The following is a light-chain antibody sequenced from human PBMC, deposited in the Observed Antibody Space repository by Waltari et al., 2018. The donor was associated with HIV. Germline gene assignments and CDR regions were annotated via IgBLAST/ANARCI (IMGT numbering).Light chain of an antibody. Sequence: QSVLTQSPSVSGAPGQRVTISCTGGSPNIGTGYDVTWYQQLPGTAPKLLIYGNNNRPSGVPDRFSGSRSGTSASLAITGLQAEDEADYYCQSYDSSLSGPIFGGGTKLTVL. CDR3: QSYDSSLSGPI. V-gene: IGLV1-40*01. J-gene: IGLJ2*01. CDR2: GNN. CDR1: SPNIGTGYD.